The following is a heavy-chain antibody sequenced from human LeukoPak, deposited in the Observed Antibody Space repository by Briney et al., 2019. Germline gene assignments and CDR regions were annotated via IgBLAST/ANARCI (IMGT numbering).Heavy chain of an antibody. CDR2: ISYDGSNK. J-gene: IGHJ4*02. V-gene: IGHV3-30-3*01. D-gene: IGHD6-19*01. CDR1: GFTFSSYA. CDR3: ARDAHYRGSSGWSGYFDY. Sequence: GGSLRLSCAASGFTFSSYAMHWVRQAPGKGLEWVAVISYDGSNKYYADSVKGRFTISRDNSKNTLYLQMNSLRAEDTAVYYCARDAHYRGSSGWSGYFDYWGQGTLVTVSS.